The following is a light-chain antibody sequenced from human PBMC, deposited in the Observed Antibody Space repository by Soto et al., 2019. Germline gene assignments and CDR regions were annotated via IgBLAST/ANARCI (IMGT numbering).Light chain of an antibody. CDR2: EVS. Sequence: QSVLTQPASVSGSAGQSITISCTGTSSDVGGYNYASWYQQHPGKAPKLMIYEVSNRPSGVSNRFSGSKSGNTASLTISGLQAEDEADYYCSSYTSSSTLVVFGTGTKVTVL. CDR3: SSYTSSSTLVV. J-gene: IGLJ1*01. CDR1: SSDVGGYNY. V-gene: IGLV2-14*01.